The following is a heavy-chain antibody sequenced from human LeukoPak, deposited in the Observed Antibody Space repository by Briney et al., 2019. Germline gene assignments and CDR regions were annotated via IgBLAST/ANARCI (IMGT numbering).Heavy chain of an antibody. J-gene: IGHJ4*02. CDR2: INVNSGGT. Sequence: ASVKVSCKASGYTFTGYYIHWVRQAPGQGLEWMGWINVNSGGTNYAQKFYARVTMTRDTSISPAYMELSRLRSDDTAVFYCARSPHILTGENFDFWGQGTLVTVSS. CDR1: GYTFTGYY. V-gene: IGHV1-2*02. D-gene: IGHD3-9*01. CDR3: ARSPHILTGENFDF.